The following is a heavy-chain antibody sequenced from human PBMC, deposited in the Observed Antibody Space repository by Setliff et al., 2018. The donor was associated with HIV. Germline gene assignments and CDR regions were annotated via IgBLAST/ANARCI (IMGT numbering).Heavy chain of an antibody. CDR3: AREGDGIDF. D-gene: IGHD2-21*02. CDR2: ISTSGTT. CDR1: GGSISSGSYY. J-gene: IGHJ4*02. Sequence: SETLSLTCTVSGGSISSGSYYWSWIRQPAGKGLEWIGHISTSGTTKYNPSLESRVTISVDTSKNQFSLKLSSVTAADAAVYYCAREGDGIDFWGQGTLVTVS. V-gene: IGHV4-61*09.